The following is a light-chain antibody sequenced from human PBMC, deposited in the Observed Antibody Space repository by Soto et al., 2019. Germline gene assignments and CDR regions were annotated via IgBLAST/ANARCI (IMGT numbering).Light chain of an antibody. CDR3: QHSYGIPVT. V-gene: IGKV1-39*01. CDR1: QSISTN. J-gene: IGKJ4*01. CDR2: NAL. Sequence: DIQMTQSPSFLSASVGDRVTIPCQASQSISTNLNWYQWKPGKAPKLLIVNALSLRSGIPSRFSGGGSGTDFTLTISSLQPEDVAIYYCQHSYGIPVTFGEGTKVEIK.